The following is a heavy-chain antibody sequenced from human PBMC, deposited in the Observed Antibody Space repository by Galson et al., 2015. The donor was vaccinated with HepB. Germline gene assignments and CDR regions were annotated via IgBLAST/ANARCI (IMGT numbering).Heavy chain of an antibody. D-gene: IGHD1-14*01. CDR2: NYPGDSDT. V-gene: IGHV5-51*01. J-gene: IGHJ4*02. Sequence: QSGAEVKKPGESLKISCTGSGYSFTSYWIGWVRQMPGKGLEWMGINYPGDSDTRYRPSFQGQVTISADKSISTAYLQWSSLKASDTAMYYCARHIAREPTHSNYIDYWGQGTLGTVSS. CDR1: GYSFTSYW. CDR3: ARHIAREPTHSNYIDY.